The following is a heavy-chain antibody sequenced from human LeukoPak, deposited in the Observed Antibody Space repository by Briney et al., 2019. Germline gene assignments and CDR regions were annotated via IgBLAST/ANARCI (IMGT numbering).Heavy chain of an antibody. D-gene: IGHD3-22*01. CDR2: IYHSGTT. J-gene: IGHJ3*02. CDR1: GGSISSSSYY. V-gene: IGHV4-39*07. CDR3: ARIYYYDSAGHYFHVFDI. Sequence: SETLSLTCTVSGGSISSSSYYWGWIRQPPGKGLEWIGSIYHSGTTYYNPSLKSRVTISVDTSKNQFSLNLRSVSAADTAVYSCARIYYYDSAGHYFHVFDIWGQGTMVTVSS.